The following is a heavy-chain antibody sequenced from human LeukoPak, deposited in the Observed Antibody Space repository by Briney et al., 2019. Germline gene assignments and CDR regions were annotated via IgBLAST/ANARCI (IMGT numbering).Heavy chain of an antibody. J-gene: IGHJ5*01. D-gene: IGHD6-13*01. V-gene: IGHV4-30-2*01. CDR3: EREAEQHLARGWFHS. CDR2: FYYSWYT. Sequence: PWEALSLTFAGSGGSISRGVYSWSWLRQPPGKGVEWLGYFYYSWYTFYNPFLKSRVTISVERSQNQLSLQLNPVAPEDTAVFFCEREAEQHLARGWFHSWGQGTLVTVSS. CDR1: GGSISRGVYS.